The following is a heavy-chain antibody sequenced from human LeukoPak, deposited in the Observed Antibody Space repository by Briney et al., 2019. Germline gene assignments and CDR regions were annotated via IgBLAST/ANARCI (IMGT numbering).Heavy chain of an antibody. CDR1: GFTFSDYY. Sequence: PGGSLRLSCAASGFTFSDYYMSWIRQAPGKGLEWVSYISSSSSYTNYADSVKGRFTISRDNAKNSLYLQMNSLRAEDTAVYYCARDSYSSSWYSSAYYFDYWGQGTLVPVSS. CDR2: ISSSSSYT. D-gene: IGHD6-13*01. CDR3: ARDSYSSSWYSSAYYFDY. V-gene: IGHV3-11*06. J-gene: IGHJ4*02.